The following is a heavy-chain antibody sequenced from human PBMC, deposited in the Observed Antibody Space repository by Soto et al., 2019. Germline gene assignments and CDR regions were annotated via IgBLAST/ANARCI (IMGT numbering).Heavy chain of an antibody. V-gene: IGHV3-53*01. CDR1: GFTVSSSH. CDR2: IYSGGSS. J-gene: IGHJ5*02. CDR3: PRLGPYGSESYSFRYNWFDP. D-gene: IGHD3-10*01. Sequence: GGSLRLSCTTSGFTVSSSHMTWVRQAPGKGLEWVSVIYSGGSSYYAVSVQGRFTISRDNSKNTVYLQMNSLRGEDTAMYYCPRLGPYGSESYSFRYNWFDPWGQGTQVTVSS.